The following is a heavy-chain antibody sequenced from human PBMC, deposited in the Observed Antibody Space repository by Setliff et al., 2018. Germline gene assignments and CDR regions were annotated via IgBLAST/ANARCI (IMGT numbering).Heavy chain of an antibody. J-gene: IGHJ4*02. CDR2: INPSGGLT. CDR1: GYTFTTYY. CDR3: ARGYYDSYARYYVVGDY. D-gene: IGHD3-22*01. Sequence: GASVKVSCKASGYTFTTYYMHWVRQAPGQGLEWMGIINPSGGLTRYAQKFQGRVTMTRDTSTSTVYMELSSLRTEDTAVYYCARGYYDSYARYYVVGDYWGQGTPVTVSS. V-gene: IGHV1-46*01.